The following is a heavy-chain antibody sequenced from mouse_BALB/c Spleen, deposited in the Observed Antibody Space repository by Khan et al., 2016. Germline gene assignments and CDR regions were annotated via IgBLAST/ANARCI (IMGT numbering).Heavy chain of an antibody. CDR3: TRQGGLGRGGFDY. CDR2: IRLKSNNYAT. Sequence: EVKLEVSGGGLVQPGGSMKLSCVASGFTFSNYWMNWVRQSPEKGLEWVAEIRLKSNNYATHYAESVKGRFTISRDDSKSSVYLQMNNLRAEDTGIYYCTRQGGLGRGGFDYWGQGTTLTVSS. J-gene: IGHJ2*01. CDR1: GFTFSNYW. D-gene: IGHD4-1*01. V-gene: IGHV6-6*02.